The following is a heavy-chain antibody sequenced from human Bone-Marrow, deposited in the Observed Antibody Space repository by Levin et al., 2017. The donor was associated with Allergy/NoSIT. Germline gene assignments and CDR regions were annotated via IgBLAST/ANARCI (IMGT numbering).Heavy chain of an antibody. J-gene: IGHJ6*03. CDR3: ARAPDYSNGYYYMDV. CDR1: GYTFTGYY. V-gene: IGHV1-2*06. Sequence: GASVKVSCKASGYTFTGYYIRWVRQAPGQGLECLGRINPNSGVTNYAQKFQGRVTMTRDTSISTVYMELSSLRSDDTALYYCARAPDYSNGYYYMDVWGKGTTVTVSS. CDR2: INPNSGVT. D-gene: IGHD4-11*01.